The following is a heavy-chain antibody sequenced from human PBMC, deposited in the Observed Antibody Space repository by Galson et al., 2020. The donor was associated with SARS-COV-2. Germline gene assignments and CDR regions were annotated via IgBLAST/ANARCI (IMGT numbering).Heavy chain of an antibody. J-gene: IGHJ3*02. V-gene: IGHV3-74*01. CDR2: ISDDGRRI. CDR1: GFTFRDYW. Sequence: GGSLRLSCAASGFTFRDYWMHWVRQDPDKGLVWVSRISDDGRRIDYSDSAKGRFTISRDNAKNTLYLQMNNLRVKDTSVYFCARRKARKLAVDDAFDIWGQGTVVTVSS. CDR3: ARRKARKLAVDDAFDI. D-gene: IGHD2-15*01.